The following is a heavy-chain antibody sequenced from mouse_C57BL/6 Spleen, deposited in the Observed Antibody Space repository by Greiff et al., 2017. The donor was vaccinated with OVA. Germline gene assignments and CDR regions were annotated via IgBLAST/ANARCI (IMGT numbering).Heavy chain of an antibody. CDR1: GYTFTSYW. V-gene: IGHV1-64*01. J-gene: IGHJ3*01. Sequence: QVQLQQPGAELVKPRASVKLSCKASGYTFTSYWMHWVKQRPGQGLEWIGMIHPNSGSTNYNEKFKSKATLTVDKSSSTAYMQLSSLTSEDSAVYYCARALGAWFAYWGQGTLVTVSA. CDR2: IHPNSGST. D-gene: IGHD4-1*01. CDR3: ARALGAWFAY.